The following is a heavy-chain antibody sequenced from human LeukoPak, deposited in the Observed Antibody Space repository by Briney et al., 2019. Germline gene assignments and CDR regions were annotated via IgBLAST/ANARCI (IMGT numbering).Heavy chain of an antibody. CDR1: GFTLSSYD. J-gene: IGHJ5*02. D-gene: IGHD6-19*01. CDR3: ARTVAGTHWFDP. Sequence: GGSLRLSCAASGFTLSSYDMHWVRQATGKGLEWVSGIDIPGNTYYPDSVTGRFTMSRESAENSLYLQMNSLRVGDTAVYYCARTVAGTHWFDPWGQGTLVTVSS. CDR2: IDIPGNT. V-gene: IGHV3-13*01.